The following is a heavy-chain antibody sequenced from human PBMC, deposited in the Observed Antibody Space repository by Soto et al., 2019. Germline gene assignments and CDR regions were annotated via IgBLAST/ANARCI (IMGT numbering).Heavy chain of an antibody. CDR2: MNPNSGNT. CDR3: ARVRYSSGWSYFDY. CDR1: GYTFTSYD. J-gene: IGHJ4*02. V-gene: IGHV1-8*01. D-gene: IGHD6-19*01. Sequence: QVQLVQSGAEVKKPGASVKVSCKASGYTFTSYDINWVRQATGQGLEWMGWMNPNSGNTGYAQKFQGRVTMTRNTSISTAYMELSSLRSEYTAVYYCARVRYSSGWSYFDYWGQGTLVTVSS.